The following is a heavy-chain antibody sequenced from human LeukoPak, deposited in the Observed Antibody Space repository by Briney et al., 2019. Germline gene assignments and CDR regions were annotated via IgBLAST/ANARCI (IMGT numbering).Heavy chain of an antibody. CDR2: INHSGST. J-gene: IGHJ5*02. D-gene: IGHD3-3*01. V-gene: IGHV4-34*01. Sequence: MPSETLSLTCAVYGGSFSGYYWSWIRQPPGKGLEWIGEINHSGSTNYNPSLKSRVTISVDTSKNQFSLKLSSVTAADTAVYYCARDGYTIFGNWFDPWGQGTLVTVSS. CDR1: GGSFSGYY. CDR3: ARDGYTIFGNWFDP.